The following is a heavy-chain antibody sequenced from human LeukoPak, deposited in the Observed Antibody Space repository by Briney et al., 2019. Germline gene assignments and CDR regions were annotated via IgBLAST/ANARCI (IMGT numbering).Heavy chain of an antibody. CDR2: THFSGSS. CDR1: GSTIGRHY. D-gene: IGHD6-13*01. CDR3: ARAKAAGSYDF. J-gene: IGHJ4*02. Sequence: SETLSLTCSVSGSTIGRHYWTWIRQPPGKGLEWIGYTHFSGSSNYNPSLKSRATTSLDRAKNQISLTLTSVTAADTAVYFCARAKAAGSYDFWGQGTLVTVSS. V-gene: IGHV4-59*11.